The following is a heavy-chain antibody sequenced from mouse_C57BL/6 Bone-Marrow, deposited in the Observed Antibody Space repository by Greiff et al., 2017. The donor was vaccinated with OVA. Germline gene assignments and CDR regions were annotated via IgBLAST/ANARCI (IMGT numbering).Heavy chain of an antibody. CDR1: GYAFSSSW. J-gene: IGHJ3*01. CDR2: IYPGDGDT. Sequence: QVQLKESGPELVKPGASVKISCKASGYAFSSSWMNWVKQRPGKGLEWIGRIYPGDGDTNYNGKFKGKATLTADKSSSTAYMQLSSLTSEDSAVYFCAREELTGPFAYWGQGTLVTVSA. V-gene: IGHV1-82*01. CDR3: AREELTGPFAY. D-gene: IGHD4-1*01.